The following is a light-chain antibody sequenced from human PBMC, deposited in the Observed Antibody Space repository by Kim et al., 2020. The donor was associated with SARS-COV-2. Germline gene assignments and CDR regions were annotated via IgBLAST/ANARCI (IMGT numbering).Light chain of an antibody. CDR2: DAS. J-gene: IGKJ2*01. Sequence: DIQMTQSPSSLSASVGDRVTITCQASQDINKYLNWYQQKAGKAPKVLIYDASNLETGVPSRFSGSGSGTHFTFTISSLQPEDSGTYYCQQYDNPPRYTFGQGTKLEIK. CDR1: QDINKY. V-gene: IGKV1-33*01. CDR3: QQYDNPPRYT.